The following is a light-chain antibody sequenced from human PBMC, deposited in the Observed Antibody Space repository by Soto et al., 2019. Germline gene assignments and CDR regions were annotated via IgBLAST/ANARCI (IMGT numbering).Light chain of an antibody. Sequence: DIQMTHSPSTLSASVGDRVTITCRASQSISSWLAWYQQKPGKAPKLLIYDASSLESGVPSRFSGSGSGTEFTLTISSLQPDDFATYYCQQYNSYCTFGQVTKVEIX. J-gene: IGKJ1*01. CDR1: QSISSW. CDR2: DAS. V-gene: IGKV1-5*01. CDR3: QQYNSYCT.